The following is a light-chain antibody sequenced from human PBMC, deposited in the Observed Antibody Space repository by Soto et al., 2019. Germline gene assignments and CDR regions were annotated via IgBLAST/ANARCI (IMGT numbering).Light chain of an antibody. CDR1: QSVSSNF. V-gene: IGKV3-20*01. CDR2: GAS. Sequence: EIVLTQSPGTLSLSPGERATLSCRASQSVSSNFLAWYQQKRGRAPRLLIYGASTRAPGIPDRFSGSGSGTDFTRPISRLEPEDFALYFCQQYGRSVTLGGGTEVE. CDR3: QQYGRSVT. J-gene: IGKJ4*01.